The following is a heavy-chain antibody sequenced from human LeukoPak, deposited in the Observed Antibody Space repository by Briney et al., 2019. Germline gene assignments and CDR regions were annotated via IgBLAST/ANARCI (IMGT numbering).Heavy chain of an antibody. CDR1: GFTFSSYW. CDR3: ARDYYDSSGYYGVVYYDY. Sequence: GGSLRLSCAASGFTFSSYWMSWVRQAPGKGLEWVANIKQDGSEKYYVDSVKGRFTISRDKAKNSLYLQMNSLRAEDTAVYYCARDYYDSSGYYGVVYYDYWGQGTLVTVSS. J-gene: IGHJ4*02. V-gene: IGHV3-7*01. D-gene: IGHD3-22*01. CDR2: IKQDGSEK.